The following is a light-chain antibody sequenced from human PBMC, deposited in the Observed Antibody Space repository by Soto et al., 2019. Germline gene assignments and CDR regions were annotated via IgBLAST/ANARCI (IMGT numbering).Light chain of an antibody. CDR2: KAS. J-gene: IGKJ4*01. V-gene: IGKV1-5*03. CDR1: QSIRSW. CDR3: QQYNSYSPTT. Sequence: DIQMTQSPSTLSASVGDRVTITCRASQSIRSWLAWYQQKPGKAPKLLIYKASSLESGVPSRFSASGSGTEFTLTISSLQPDDFATYFCQQYNSYSPTTFGGGTKVEIK.